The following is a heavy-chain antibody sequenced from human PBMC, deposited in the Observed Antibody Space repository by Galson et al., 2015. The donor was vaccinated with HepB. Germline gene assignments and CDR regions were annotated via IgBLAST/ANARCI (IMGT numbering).Heavy chain of an antibody. CDR3: AKILYGGNSEVGY. CDR1: GFTFSSYA. J-gene: IGHJ4*02. Sequence: SLRLSCAASGFTFSSYAMSWVRQAPGKGLEWISAISGSGGSTYYADSVKGRFTISRDNSKNTLYLQMNSLRAEDTAVYYCAKILYGGNSEVGYWGQGTLVTVSS. D-gene: IGHD4-23*01. CDR2: ISGSGGST. V-gene: IGHV3-23*01.